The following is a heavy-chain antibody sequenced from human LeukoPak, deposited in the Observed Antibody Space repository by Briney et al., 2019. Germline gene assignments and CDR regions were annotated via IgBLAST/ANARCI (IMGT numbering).Heavy chain of an antibody. D-gene: IGHD2-8*01. V-gene: IGHV1-18*01. CDR1: GYTFTSYG. J-gene: IGHJ6*02. CDR3: ARDRPLGYCTNSVCPLGNGMDV. Sequence: ASVKVSCKASGYTFTSYGISWVRQAPGQGLEWMGWINAGNGNTKYSQKFQGRVTITSDTSASTAYMELSSLRSEDTAVYYCARDRPLGYCTNSVCPLGNGMDVWGQGTTVTVSS. CDR2: INAGNGNT.